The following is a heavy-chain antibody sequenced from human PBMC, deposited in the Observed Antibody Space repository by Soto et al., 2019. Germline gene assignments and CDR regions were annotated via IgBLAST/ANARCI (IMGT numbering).Heavy chain of an antibody. CDR3: ARDIALQHYYYYGMDV. CDR1: GFTFSSHA. Sequence: LRLSCSASGFTFSSHAMHWVRQAPGKGLEWVAVISYDGSNKYYADSVKGRFTISRDNSKNTLYLQMNSLRAEDTAVYYCARDIALQHYYYYGMDVWGQGTTVTVSS. V-gene: IGHV3-30-3*01. D-gene: IGHD6-13*01. CDR2: ISYDGSNK. J-gene: IGHJ6*02.